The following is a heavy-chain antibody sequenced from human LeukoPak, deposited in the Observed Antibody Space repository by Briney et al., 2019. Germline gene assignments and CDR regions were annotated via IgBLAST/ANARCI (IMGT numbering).Heavy chain of an antibody. CDR3: ARVPMGASYYYMDV. Sequence: SETLSLTCTVSGRSIIRGGYYWSWIRQHPGKGLEWIGYIYHSGSTYYSPSLKSRITISVDTSKNQFSLNLSSVTAADTAVYYCARVPMGASYYYMDVWGKGTTVTVSS. J-gene: IGHJ6*03. CDR1: GRSIIRGGYY. D-gene: IGHD1-26*01. CDR2: IYHSGST. V-gene: IGHV4-31*03.